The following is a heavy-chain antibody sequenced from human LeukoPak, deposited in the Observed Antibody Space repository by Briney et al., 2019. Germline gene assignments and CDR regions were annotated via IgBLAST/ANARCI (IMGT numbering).Heavy chain of an antibody. J-gene: IGHJ3*02. CDR1: GGSISSGGYY. V-gene: IGHV4-39*01. D-gene: IGHD2-21*01. Sequence: SETLSLTCTVSGGSISSGGYYWSWIRQHPGKGLEWIGSIYYSGSTYYNPSLKSRVTISVDTSKNQFSLKLSSVTAADTAVYYCARQYCGGDCYRPDAFDIWGQGTMVTVSS. CDR3: ARQYCGGDCYRPDAFDI. CDR2: IYYSGST.